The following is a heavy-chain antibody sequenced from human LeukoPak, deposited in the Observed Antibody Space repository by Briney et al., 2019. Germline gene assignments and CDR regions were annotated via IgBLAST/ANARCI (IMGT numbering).Heavy chain of an antibody. J-gene: IGHJ4*02. V-gene: IGHV3-30*02. Sequence: GGSLRLSCAASGFTFSSYGMHWVRQAPGKGLEWVAFIRYDGSNKYYADSVKGRFTISRDNSKNTLYLQMNSLRAEDTAVYYCAKGGYYDSSGYYFAEGHFDYWGQGTLVTVSS. CDR3: AKGGYYDSSGYYFAEGHFDY. CDR2: IRYDGSNK. D-gene: IGHD3-22*01. CDR1: GFTFSSYG.